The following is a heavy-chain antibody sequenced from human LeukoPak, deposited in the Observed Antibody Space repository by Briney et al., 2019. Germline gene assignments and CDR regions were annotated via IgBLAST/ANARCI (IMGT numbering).Heavy chain of an antibody. CDR1: GGSICSYY. CDR3: ARSPGWRWLQSDRGTLDF. Sequence: PSETLTLTCTVSGGSICSYYRSWIRQPPGKGLEWVGNIDYCGSTNYTPSLKGRFTISVDTSKNQYSQKHSSVAAADPAVYYGARSPGWRWLQSDRGTLDFGGEGTVLTLPS. J-gene: IGHJ4*02. D-gene: IGHD5-24*01. V-gene: IGHV4-59*08. CDR2: IDYCGST.